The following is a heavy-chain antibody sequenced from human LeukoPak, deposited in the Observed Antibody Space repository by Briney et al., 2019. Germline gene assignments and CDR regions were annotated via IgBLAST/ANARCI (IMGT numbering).Heavy chain of an antibody. CDR3: ARDVANRFDP. CDR1: GYTFTNYG. Sequence: GASVKVSCKASGYTFTNYGINWVRQAPGQGLEWMGWISVYNGNTKYIQSLQGRVTLTTDTSTHTAHMELRRLRSDDTAMYYCARDVANRFDPWGQGTLVTVSS. V-gene: IGHV1-18*01. D-gene: IGHD2-21*01. CDR2: ISVYNGNT. J-gene: IGHJ5*02.